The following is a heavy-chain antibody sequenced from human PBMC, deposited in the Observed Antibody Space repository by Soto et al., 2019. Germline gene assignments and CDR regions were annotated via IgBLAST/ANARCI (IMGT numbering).Heavy chain of an antibody. CDR1: GFTFSSYA. CDR2: ISGSGDST. V-gene: IGHV3-23*01. J-gene: IGHJ4*02. Sequence: EVQLLESGGGLVQPGGSLRLSCAASGFTFSSYAMNWVRQAPGKGLEWVSVISGSGDSTYYADSVKGRFTISRDNSKNTLYLQMNSRRAEDTAVYYCAKRASGSYFDYWGQGTLVTVSS. D-gene: IGHD3-10*01. CDR3: AKRASGSYFDY.